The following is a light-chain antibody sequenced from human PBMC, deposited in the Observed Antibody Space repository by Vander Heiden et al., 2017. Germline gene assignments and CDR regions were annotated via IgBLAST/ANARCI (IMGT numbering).Light chain of an antibody. CDR1: SSDVGAYNY. CDR2: DVT. CDR3: SSHAGSSAV. J-gene: IGLJ3*02. Sequence: QSALTQPPSASGSPGQPVTISCTGTSSDVGAYNYVSWYQQHPGKAPTLIIYDVTKRPSGVPDRFSGSKSGNTAFLTVSGLQAEDEADYYCSSHAGSSAVFGGGTTVTVL. V-gene: IGLV2-8*01.